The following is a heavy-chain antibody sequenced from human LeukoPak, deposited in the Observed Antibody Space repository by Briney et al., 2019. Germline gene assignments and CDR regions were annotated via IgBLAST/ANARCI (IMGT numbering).Heavy chain of an antibody. CDR1: GYTFTSYG. CDR3: ARVRLGYCSSTSCSDYFDY. J-gene: IGHJ4*02. CDR2: IIPIFGTA. D-gene: IGHD2-2*01. V-gene: IGHV1-69*13. Sequence: SVKVSCKASGYTFTSYGISWVRQAPGQGLERMGGIIPIFGTANYAQKFQGRVTITADESTSTAYMELSSLRSEDTAVYYCARVRLGYCSSTSCSDYFDYWGQGTLVTVSS.